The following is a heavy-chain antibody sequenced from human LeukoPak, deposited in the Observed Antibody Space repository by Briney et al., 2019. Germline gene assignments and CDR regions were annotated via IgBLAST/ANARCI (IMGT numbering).Heavy chain of an antibody. CDR1: GGSISSYY. J-gene: IGHJ4*02. Sequence: SETLSLTCTVSGGSISSYYWSWIRQPPGKGLEWIGYINTSGSTNYNPSLKSRVTISVDTSKDQFSLKLSSVTAADTAVYYCARQVRVRGAVDYWGQGTLVTVSS. V-gene: IGHV4-4*09. CDR2: INTSGST. D-gene: IGHD3-10*01. CDR3: ARQVRVRGAVDY.